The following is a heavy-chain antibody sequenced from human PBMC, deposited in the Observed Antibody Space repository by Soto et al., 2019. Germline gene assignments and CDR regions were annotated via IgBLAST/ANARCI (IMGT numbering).Heavy chain of an antibody. D-gene: IGHD3-9*01. V-gene: IGHV3-21*01. CDR1: GSTCSSCS. CDR3: ARDSVARVRYFDWLPDTPLSYYYIDL. CDR2: IICSSSYI. Sequence: EVQLAESGGGLVNPGGPLRLSCAASGSTCSSCSMNWVRQAPGKGLEWGSSIICSSSYIYDADSVKDRVTITRDNAKNALSLQMSSQRTEDTAVYYCARDSVARVRYFDWLPDTPLSYYYIDLWGKGTTVTVSS. J-gene: IGHJ6*03.